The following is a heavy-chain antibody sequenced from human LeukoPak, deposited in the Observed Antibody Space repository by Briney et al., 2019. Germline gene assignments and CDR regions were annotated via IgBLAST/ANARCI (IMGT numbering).Heavy chain of an antibody. CDR1: GGSLNNYY. V-gene: IGHV4-34*01. D-gene: IGHD1-26*01. CDR2: GNHNGGT. CDR3: AKNGQSGFSFDP. J-gene: IGHJ5*02. Sequence: KSSETLSLTCAVYGGSLNNYYWSWIRQSPGKGLEWLGEGNHNGGTKYNPSLKSRVTTSADSSRNQFSLKLTSVTAADTAVYHCAKNGQSGFSFDPWGQGTLVTVSS.